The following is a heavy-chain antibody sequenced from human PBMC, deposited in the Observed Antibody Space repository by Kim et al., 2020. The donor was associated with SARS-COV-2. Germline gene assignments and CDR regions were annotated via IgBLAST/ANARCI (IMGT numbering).Heavy chain of an antibody. CDR2: VYSSGTT. Sequence: SETLSLTCTVYGGAIINFYWGWLRQPAGGGLEFIGRVYSSGTTKYNPSLKSRVTISLDRSKKQISLTLISVTAADTAVYYCARQRSGFGESFVHWGQG. D-gene: IGHD3-10*01. V-gene: IGHV4-4*07. CDR1: GGAIINFY. J-gene: IGHJ1*01. CDR3: ARQRSGFGESFVH.